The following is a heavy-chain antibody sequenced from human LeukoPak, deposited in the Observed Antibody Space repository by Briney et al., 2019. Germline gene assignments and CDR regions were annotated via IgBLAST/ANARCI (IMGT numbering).Heavy chain of an antibody. CDR1: GYMFTSYA. J-gene: IGHJ4*02. D-gene: IGHD3-22*01. CDR2: ISAYSGNT. Sequence: ASVKVSCKASGYMFTSYAISWVRQAPGQGLEWMGWISAYSGNTNYAQRFQGRVTMTTDTSTSTAYMELRSLRSDDTAVYYCARHPYYDSSGYYVYWGQGTLDTVSS. V-gene: IGHV1-18*01. CDR3: ARHPYYDSSGYYVY.